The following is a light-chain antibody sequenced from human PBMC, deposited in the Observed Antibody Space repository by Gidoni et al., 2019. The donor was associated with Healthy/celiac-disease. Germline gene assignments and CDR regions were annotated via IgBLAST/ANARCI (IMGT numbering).Light chain of an antibody. CDR3: QKNNSAPLT. CDR2: AAS. J-gene: IGKJ3*01. Sequence: DIQMTQSPSSLSASVGDRVTITCRASQCISNYLAWYQQKPGKVPKLLIYAASTLQSGVPSRFSGSGSGTDFTLTISSLQPEDVATYYCQKNNSAPLTFGPGTKVDIK. CDR1: QCISNY. V-gene: IGKV1-27*01.